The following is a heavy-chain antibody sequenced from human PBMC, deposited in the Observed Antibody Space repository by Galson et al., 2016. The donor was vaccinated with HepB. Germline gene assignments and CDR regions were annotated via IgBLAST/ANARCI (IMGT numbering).Heavy chain of an antibody. D-gene: IGHD2-8*02. CDR1: GFTFSSYS. CDR3: VRGYCTGGVCSPGGY. V-gene: IGHV3-48*01. J-gene: IGHJ4*02. CDR2: ISTSGNTV. Sequence: SLRLSCAASGFTFSSYSMSWVRQAPGKGLEWVSHISTSGNTVYYADSVKGRFTISGDNAKNSLYLQMNSLRAEDTAVYYCVRGYCTGGVCSPGGYWGQGTLVTVSS.